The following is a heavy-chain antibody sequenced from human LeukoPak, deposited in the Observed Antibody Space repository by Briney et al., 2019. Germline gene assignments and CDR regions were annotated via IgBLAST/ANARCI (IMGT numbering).Heavy chain of an antibody. CDR1: GFTFDDYA. J-gene: IGHJ3*02. V-gene: IGHV3-9*01. CDR3: AKDLQLVMGAFDI. D-gene: IGHD2-21*01. Sequence: GGSLRLSCAASGFTFDDYAMHWVPQAPGKGLEWVSGISWNSGSIGYADSVKGRSTISRDNAKNSLYLQMNSLRAEDTALYYCAKDLQLVMGAFDIWGQGTMVTVSS. CDR2: ISWNSGSI.